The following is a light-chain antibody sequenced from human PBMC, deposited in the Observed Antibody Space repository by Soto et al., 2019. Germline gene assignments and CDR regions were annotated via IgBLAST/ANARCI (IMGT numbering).Light chain of an antibody. CDR1: QHVGSN. CDR3: QQYGSLLRT. J-gene: IGKJ1*01. CDR2: GAS. V-gene: IGKV3-20*01. Sequence: EIVMTQSPATLSVSPGERATLSCRASQHVGSNLAWYQQRPGQAPRLLIFGASSRATGIPDRFSGSGSGTDFTLTISRLEPEDFAVYYCQQYGSLLRTFGQGTKVDIK.